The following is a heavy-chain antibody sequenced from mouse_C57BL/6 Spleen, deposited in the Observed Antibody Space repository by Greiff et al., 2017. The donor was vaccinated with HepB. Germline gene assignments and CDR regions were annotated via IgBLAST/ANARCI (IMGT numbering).Heavy chain of an antibody. D-gene: IGHD2-5*01. CDR3: ARGPYSNYVAWFAY. CDR2: IWSGGST. J-gene: IGHJ3*01. CDR1: GFSLTSYG. V-gene: IGHV2-2*01. Sequence: VQLQESGPGLVQPSQSLSITCTVSGFSLTSYGVHWVRQSPGKGLEWLGVIWSGGSTDYNAAFISRLSISKDNSKSQVFFKMNSLQADDTAIYYCARGPYSNYVAWFAYWGQGTLGTVSA.